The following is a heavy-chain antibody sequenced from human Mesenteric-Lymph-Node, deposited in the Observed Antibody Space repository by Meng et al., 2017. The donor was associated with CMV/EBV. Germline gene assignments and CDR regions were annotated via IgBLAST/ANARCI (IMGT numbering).Heavy chain of an antibody. CDR3: AKEKGVNGMDV. J-gene: IGHJ6*02. V-gene: IGHV3-23*03. D-gene: IGHD3-3*01. Sequence: GESLKISCAASGFTFSSYAMSWVRQAPGKGLEWVSVIYSGGSSTYYADSVKGRFTISRDTSKNTLYLQMNSLRDEDTAIYYCAKEKGVNGMDVWGQGTTVTVSS. CDR1: GFTFSSYA. CDR2: IYSGGSST.